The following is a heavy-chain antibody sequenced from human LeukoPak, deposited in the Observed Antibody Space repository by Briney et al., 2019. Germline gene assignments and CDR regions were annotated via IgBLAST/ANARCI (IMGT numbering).Heavy chain of an antibody. CDR1: GFTFSSYW. V-gene: IGHV3-7*01. CDR2: IREDGSEK. Sequence: GGSLRLSCADSGFTFSSYWMSWVRQAPGKGLEWVANIREDGSEKYYVDSVKGRFTISRDNAKNSLYLQMISLRAEDTAVYYCARVRYSYGYFDFWGQGTLVTVSS. CDR3: ARVRYSYGYFDF. J-gene: IGHJ4*02. D-gene: IGHD5-18*01.